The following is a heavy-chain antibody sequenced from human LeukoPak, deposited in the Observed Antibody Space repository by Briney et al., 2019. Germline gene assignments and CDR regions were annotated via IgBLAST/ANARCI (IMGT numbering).Heavy chain of an antibody. CDR3: ARGSYCSSTSCYTGAPYYYYGMDV. CDR2: IYYSGRT. V-gene: IGHV4-31*03. D-gene: IGHD2-2*02. CDR1: GGSISSGGYY. Sequence: SQTLSLTCTVSGGSISSGGYYWRWIRQHPGKGLEWIGYIYYSGRTYYNPSLKSRVTISVDTSKNQFSLKLSSVTAADTAVYYCARGSYCSSTSCYTGAPYYYYGMDVWGKGTTVTVSS. J-gene: IGHJ6*04.